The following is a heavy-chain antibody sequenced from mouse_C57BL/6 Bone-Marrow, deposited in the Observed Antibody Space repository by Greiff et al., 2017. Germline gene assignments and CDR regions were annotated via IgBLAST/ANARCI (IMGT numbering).Heavy chain of an antibody. CDR3: ARSPAWFAY. Sequence: VQVVESGAELARPGASVKLSCKASGYTFTSYGISWVKQRTGQGLEWIGEIYPRSGNTYYNEKFKGKATLTADKSSSTAYMELRSLTSEDSAVYFCARSPAWFAYWGQGTLVTVSA. CDR2: IYPRSGNT. V-gene: IGHV1-81*01. CDR1: GYTFTSYG. J-gene: IGHJ3*01.